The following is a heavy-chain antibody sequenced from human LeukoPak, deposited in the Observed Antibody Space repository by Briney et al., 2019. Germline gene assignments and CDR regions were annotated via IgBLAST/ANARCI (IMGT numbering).Heavy chain of an antibody. J-gene: IGHJ4*02. CDR2: IYHSGST. D-gene: IGHD6-13*01. CDR1: GYSISSGYY. V-gene: IGHV4-38-2*01. Sequence: SETLSLTCAVSGYSISSGYYCGWIRQPPGKGLEWIGSIYHSGSTYYNPSLKSRVTISVDTSKNQFPLKLSSVTAADTAVYYCARHWYSSSWYLDYWGQGTLVTVSS. CDR3: ARHWYSSSWYLDY.